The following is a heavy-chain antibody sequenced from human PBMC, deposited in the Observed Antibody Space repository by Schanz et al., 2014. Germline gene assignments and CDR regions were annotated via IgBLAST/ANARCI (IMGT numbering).Heavy chain of an antibody. CDR2: FIVDSGNT. V-gene: IGHV3-23*04. CDR3: AKGMGYCSGGTCYDYYYYGLDV. CDR1: GFTFSSYA. J-gene: IGHJ6*02. D-gene: IGHD2-15*01. Sequence: EGQLAESGGGLVQPGGSLRLSCAVSGFTFSSYAMNWVRQAPGKGLEWVSGFIVDSGNTYYAGSVKGRFTISRDNSENTLYLQMNSLSADDTAVFYCAKGMGYCSGGTCYDYYYYGLDVWGQGTTVTVSS.